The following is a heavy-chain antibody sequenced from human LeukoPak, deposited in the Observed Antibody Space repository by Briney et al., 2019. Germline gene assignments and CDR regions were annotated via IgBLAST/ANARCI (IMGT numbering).Heavy chain of an antibody. CDR1: GFTFSSYA. J-gene: IGHJ6*04. D-gene: IGHD3-10*02. V-gene: IGHV3-30*04. CDR2: ISYDGSNK. Sequence: PGGSLRLSCAPSGFTFSSYAMQWVRQAPGKGVEGVAVISYDGSNKYYADSVKGRFTISRDNAKNSLYLQMNSLRAEDTAVYYCAELGITMIGGVWGKGTTVTISS. CDR3: AELGITMIGGV.